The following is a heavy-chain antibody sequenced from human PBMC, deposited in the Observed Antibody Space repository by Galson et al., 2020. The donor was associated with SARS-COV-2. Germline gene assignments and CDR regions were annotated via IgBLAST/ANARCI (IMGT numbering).Heavy chain of an antibody. D-gene: IGHD1-26*01. Sequence: GESLKISCAASGFTFSTYAMRWVRQAPGKGLEWVSGISGSGGSTYYADSVKGRFTISRDNSKNTLYLQMNSLRAEDTAVYYCAKKSSGSQAGAVDYWGQGTLVTVSS. CDR2: ISGSGGST. CDR1: GFTFSTYA. J-gene: IGHJ4*02. V-gene: IGHV3-23*01. CDR3: AKKSSGSQAGAVDY.